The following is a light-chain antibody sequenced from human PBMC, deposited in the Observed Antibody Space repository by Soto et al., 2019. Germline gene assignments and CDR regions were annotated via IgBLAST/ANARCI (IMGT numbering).Light chain of an antibody. V-gene: IGLV2-23*01. J-gene: IGLJ1*01. CDR2: EST. Sequence: QSVLAQPASVSGSPGQSITISCTGTSSNIGGSKIVSWYQLHPGKGPKLIIYESTKRPSGVSDRISGSKSGSTASLTISGLQAEDEADYYCCSYVPTSSFYVFGGGTKLTVL. CDR1: SSNIGGSKI. CDR3: CSYVPTSSFYV.